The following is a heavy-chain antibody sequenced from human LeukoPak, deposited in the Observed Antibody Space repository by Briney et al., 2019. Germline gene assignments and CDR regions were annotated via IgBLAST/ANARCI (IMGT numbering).Heavy chain of an antibody. V-gene: IGHV3-30-3*01. J-gene: IGHJ5*02. D-gene: IGHD3-10*01. CDR1: GFTFSSYA. CDR2: ISYDGSNK. Sequence: PGGSLRLSCAASGFTFSSYAMHRVRQAPGKGLEWVAVISYDGSNKYYADSVKGRFTISRDNSKNTLYLQMNSLRAEDTAVYYCARGYYGSGSYSPSLDWFDPWGQGTLVTVSS. CDR3: ARGYYGSGSYSPSLDWFDP.